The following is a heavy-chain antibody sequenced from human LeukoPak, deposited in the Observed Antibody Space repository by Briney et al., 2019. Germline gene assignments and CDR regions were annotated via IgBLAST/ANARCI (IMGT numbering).Heavy chain of an antibody. V-gene: IGHV5-51*01. J-gene: IGHJ4*02. D-gene: IGHD6-13*01. CDR3: ARPMVAAPGKGFPY. Sequence: GESLKISCEASGYSFTTHWIGWVRQMPGKGLEWMGIIYPGDSDTRYSPSFQGQVTISVDTSVSTAYLQWSSLKASDSAIYYCARPMVAAPGKGFPYWGQGTLVTVSS. CDR2: IYPGDSDT. CDR1: GYSFTTHW.